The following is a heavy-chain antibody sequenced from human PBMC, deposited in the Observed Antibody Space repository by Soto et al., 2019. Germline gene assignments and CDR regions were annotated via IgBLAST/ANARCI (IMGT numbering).Heavy chain of an antibody. CDR3: TKGLDVDNQGADY. Sequence: QAPGKGLEWVSAISGSGNTIYYADSVKGRFTTSRDNSKNTLYLQMSSLRAEDTASYYCTKGLDVDNQGADYWGQGTLVTVSS. D-gene: IGHD3-16*01. J-gene: IGHJ4*02. V-gene: IGHV3-23*01. CDR2: ISGSGNTI.